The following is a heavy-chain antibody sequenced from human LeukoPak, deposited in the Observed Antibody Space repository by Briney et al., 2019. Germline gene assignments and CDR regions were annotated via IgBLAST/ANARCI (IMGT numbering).Heavy chain of an antibody. Sequence: ASVKVSCKASGYTFTGYYMHWVRQAPGQGLEWMGWINPNSGGTNYAQKFQGRVTMTRDTSISTAYMELSRLRSDDTAVYYCARDRGTMIVVVSNWFDPWGQGTLVTVSS. CDR2: INPNSGGT. CDR3: ARDRGTMIVVVSNWFDP. CDR1: GYTFTGYY. V-gene: IGHV1-2*02. J-gene: IGHJ5*02. D-gene: IGHD3-22*01.